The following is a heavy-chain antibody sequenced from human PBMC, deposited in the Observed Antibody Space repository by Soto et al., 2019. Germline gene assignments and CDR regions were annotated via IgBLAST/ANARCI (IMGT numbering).Heavy chain of an antibody. CDR3: AKRVLRYFDWSTDAFDI. Sequence: GGSLRLSCAASGFTFSSYAMSWVRQAPGRGLEWVSAISGSGGSTYYADSVKGRFTISRDNSKNTLYLQMNSLRAEDTAVYYCAKRVLRYFDWSTDAFDIWGQGTMVTVSS. V-gene: IGHV3-23*01. J-gene: IGHJ3*02. CDR2: ISGSGGST. D-gene: IGHD3-9*01. CDR1: GFTFSSYA.